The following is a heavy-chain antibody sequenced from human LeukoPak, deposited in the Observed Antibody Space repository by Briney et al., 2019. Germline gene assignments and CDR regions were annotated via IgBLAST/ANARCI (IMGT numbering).Heavy chain of an antibody. D-gene: IGHD3/OR15-3a*01. CDR3: ARGHPLGTGHPEDY. Sequence: SETLSLTCTVSGGSISSYYWSWIRQPPGKGLEWIGYIYYSGSTNYNPSLKSRVTISVDTSRNQFSLKLSSVTAADTAVYYCARGHPLGTGHPEDYWGQGTLVTVSS. J-gene: IGHJ4*02. CDR1: GGSISSYY. V-gene: IGHV4-59*12. CDR2: IYYSGST.